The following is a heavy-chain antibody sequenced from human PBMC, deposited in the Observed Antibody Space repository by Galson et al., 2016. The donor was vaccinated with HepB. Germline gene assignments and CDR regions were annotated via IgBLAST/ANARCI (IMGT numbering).Heavy chain of an antibody. Sequence: SLRLSCAASGLTFSSYSMNWVRQAPGKGLEWVSSISSSSSYVYYADSMKGRFTISRDNSNNTLYVQMSSLRGEDTAIYYCAKVTTVSTSLSNYAMDVWGQGTTVTVSS. CDR2: ISSSSSYV. CDR3: AKVTTVSTSLSNYAMDV. CDR1: GLTFSSYS. D-gene: IGHD4-17*01. J-gene: IGHJ6*02. V-gene: IGHV3-21*04.